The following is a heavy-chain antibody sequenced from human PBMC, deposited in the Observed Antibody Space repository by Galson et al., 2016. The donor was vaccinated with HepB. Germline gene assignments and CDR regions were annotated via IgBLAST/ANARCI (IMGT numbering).Heavy chain of an antibody. D-gene: IGHD3-22*01. V-gene: IGHV1-3*01. J-gene: IGHJ6*02. CDR2: INAGNGKT. Sequence: SVKVSCKASGYTFRNYAMHWVRQAPGQRLEWMAWINAGNGKTKSSERLQGRVTITRDTSASTAYMELISLRSEDTAVYYCAIAMRYYDSSGYPSVGMYVWGQGTTVTVSS. CDR3: AIAMRYYDSSGYPSVGMYV. CDR1: GYTFRNYA.